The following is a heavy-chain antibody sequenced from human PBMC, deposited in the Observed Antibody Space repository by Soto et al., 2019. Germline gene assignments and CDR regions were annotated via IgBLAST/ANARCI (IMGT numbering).Heavy chain of an antibody. CDR2: IIPIFGTA. V-gene: IGHV1-69*13. Sequence: ASVKVSCKASEGTFSIYAISGVRQAPGQGLEWMGGIIPIFGTANYAQKFQGRVTITADESTRTAYMELSSLRSEDTAVYYCAIWRYYDFWSGYPSLHGLDPWGQGTLVTVSS. CDR3: AIWRYYDFWSGYPSLHGLDP. J-gene: IGHJ5*02. D-gene: IGHD3-3*01. CDR1: EGTFSIYA.